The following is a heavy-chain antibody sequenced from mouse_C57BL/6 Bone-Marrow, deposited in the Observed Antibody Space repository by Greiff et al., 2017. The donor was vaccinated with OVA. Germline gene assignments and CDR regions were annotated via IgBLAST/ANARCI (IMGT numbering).Heavy chain of an antibody. V-gene: IGHV1-26*01. D-gene: IGHD1-1*01. J-gene: IGHJ2*01. CDR1: GYTFTDYY. CDR3: ARGDSDFITTNYFDY. CDR2: INPNNGGT. Sequence: EVQLQQSGPELVKPGASVKISCKASGYTFTDYYMNWVKQSHGKSLEWIGDINPNNGGTSYNQKFKGKATLTVDKSSSTAYMELRSLTSEDSAVYYCARGDSDFITTNYFDYWGQGTTLTVSS.